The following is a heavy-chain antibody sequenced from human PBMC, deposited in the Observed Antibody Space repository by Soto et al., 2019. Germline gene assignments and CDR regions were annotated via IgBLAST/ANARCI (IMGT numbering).Heavy chain of an antibody. V-gene: IGHV1-2*04. CDR1: GYTFTGYY. CDR3: ARGARIPNYYYYYGMDV. D-gene: IGHD6-6*01. CDR2: INPNSGGT. J-gene: IGHJ6*02. Sequence: QVQLVQSGAEVKKPGASVKVSCKASGYTFTGYYMHWERQAPGQGLEWMGWINPNSGGTNNAQKFQGWVTMTRDTSISTAYMQVSRLRSDDTAVYYCARGARIPNYYYYYGMDVWGQGTTVTVSS.